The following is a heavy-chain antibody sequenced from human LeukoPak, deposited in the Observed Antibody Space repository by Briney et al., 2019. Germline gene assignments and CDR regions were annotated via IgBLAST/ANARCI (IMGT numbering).Heavy chain of an antibody. Sequence: GWSLRLSCAASGFTFSSHGMHWVGQAPGKGLDWVACIWSDGNNKYYADSVKGRFTISRDISKNTVYLQMNSLRAEDTAVYYCARVCRERVGDYYFDYWGQGTLVTVSS. CDR3: ARVCRERVGDYYFDY. CDR2: IWSDGNNK. CDR1: GFTFSSHG. J-gene: IGHJ4*02. D-gene: IGHD4-17*01. V-gene: IGHV3-33*01.